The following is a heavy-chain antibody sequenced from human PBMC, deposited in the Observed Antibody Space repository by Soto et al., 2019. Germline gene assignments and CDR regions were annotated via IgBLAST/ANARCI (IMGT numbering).Heavy chain of an antibody. CDR1: GGSISSSSYY. D-gene: IGHD5-18*01. J-gene: IGHJ3*02. Sequence: QLQLQESGPGLVKPSETLSLTCTVSGGSISSSSYYWGWIRQPPGKGLEWIGSIYYSGSTYYNPSLKSRVTISVDTSKNQFSLKLSSVTAADTAVYYCARPQGIQLWLLSPNDAFDIWGQGTMVTVSS. CDR2: IYYSGST. CDR3: ARPQGIQLWLLSPNDAFDI. V-gene: IGHV4-39*01.